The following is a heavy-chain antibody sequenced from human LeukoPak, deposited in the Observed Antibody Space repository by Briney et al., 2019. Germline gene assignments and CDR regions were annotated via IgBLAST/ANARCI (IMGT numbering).Heavy chain of an antibody. CDR2: INHSGST. Sequence: SETLSLTCTVSGYFISNDHYWGWIRQPPGKGLAWIGSINHSGSTYYNPSLKSRVTISVHTSKKQFSLKLNSVTAADTAVYYCARDVVVVSAIPHFDHWGQGNLVTVSS. V-gene: IGHV4-38-2*02. CDR3: ARDVVVVSAIPHFDH. J-gene: IGHJ4*02. CDR1: GYFISNDHY. D-gene: IGHD2-21*01.